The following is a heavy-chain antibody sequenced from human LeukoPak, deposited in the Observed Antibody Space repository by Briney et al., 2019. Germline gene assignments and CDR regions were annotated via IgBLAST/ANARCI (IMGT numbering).Heavy chain of an antibody. CDR3: ARDRYDSSGYYGDAFDM. Sequence: GGSLRLSCAASGFTFSSYNINWDRQAPGKGLEWVSSISSSSNYIYYADSVKGRFTISRDNAKNSLYLQMNSLRAEDTAVYYCARDRYDSSGYYGDAFDMWGQGTLVTVSS. CDR1: GFTFSSYN. CDR2: ISSSSNYI. V-gene: IGHV3-21*01. J-gene: IGHJ3*02. D-gene: IGHD3-22*01.